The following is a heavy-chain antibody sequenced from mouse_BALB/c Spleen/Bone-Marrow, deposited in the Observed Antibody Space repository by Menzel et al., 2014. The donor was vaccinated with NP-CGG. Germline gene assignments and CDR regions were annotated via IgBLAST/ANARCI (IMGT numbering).Heavy chain of an antibody. CDR1: GYTFTSYW. CDR3: TRKDY. V-gene: IGHV1S127*01. Sequence: VQLQQSGAELVKPGASVKMSCKASGYTFTSYWMYWVKQRPGQGLEWIGVIDPSDNYTSYSQKFKDKATLTVDTSSSTAYMQLSSLTSEDSAVYYCTRKDYWGQGTTLTVSS. CDR2: IDPSDNYT. J-gene: IGHJ2*01.